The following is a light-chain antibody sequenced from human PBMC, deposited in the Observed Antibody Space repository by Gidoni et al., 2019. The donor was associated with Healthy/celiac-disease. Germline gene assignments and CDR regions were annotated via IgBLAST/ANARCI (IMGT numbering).Light chain of an antibody. CDR3: QSYDSSLSGFYV. CDR2: GNS. V-gene: IGLV1-40*01. J-gene: IGLJ1*01. CDR1: SSNIGAGYD. Sequence: QSVLTQPPSVSGAPGPRVTISCTRSSSNIGAGYDVHWYQQLPGTAPKLLIYGNSNRPSGVPDRFSGSKSGTSASLAITGLQAEDEADYYCQSYDSSLSGFYVFGTGTKVTVL.